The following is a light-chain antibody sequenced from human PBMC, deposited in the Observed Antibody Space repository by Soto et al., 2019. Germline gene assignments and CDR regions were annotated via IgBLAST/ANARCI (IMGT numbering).Light chain of an antibody. J-gene: IGKJ4*01. CDR1: RSVSTT. V-gene: IGKV3-15*01. Sequence: EIVMTQSPATLSVSPGERVTLSCRASRSVSTTLAWYQQKPGQAPRLLIYEASTRATGIPARFSGSGSGTEFTLTISSLQSEDSALYYCQQYNNWPSAFGGGTKVEIK. CDR3: QQYNNWPSA. CDR2: EAS.